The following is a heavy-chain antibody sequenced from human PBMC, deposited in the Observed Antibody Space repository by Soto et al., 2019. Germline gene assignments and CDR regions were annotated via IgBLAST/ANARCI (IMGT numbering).Heavy chain of an antibody. D-gene: IGHD6-13*01. CDR1: GFTFSSYA. CDR2: ISGSGGST. V-gene: IGHV3-23*01. Sequence: LRLSCAASGFTFSSYAMSWVRQAPGKGLEWVSAISGSGGSTYYADSVKGRFTISRDNSKNTLYLQMNSLRAEDTAVYYCAKGTGGYSSSWSWFDPWGQGTLVTVSS. CDR3: AKGTGGYSSSWSWFDP. J-gene: IGHJ5*02.